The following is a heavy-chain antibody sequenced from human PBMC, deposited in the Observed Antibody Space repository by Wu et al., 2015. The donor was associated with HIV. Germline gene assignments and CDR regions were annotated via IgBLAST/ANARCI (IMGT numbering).Heavy chain of an antibody. CDR3: ARDCTARXHDYDDHGNWFDP. D-gene: IGHD4-17*01. J-gene: IGHJ5*02. CDR2: ISAYNGNT. CDR1: GYIFSNYG. V-gene: IGHV1-18*01. Sequence: QVQLVQSGAEVKNSGASVKVSCKASGYIFSNYGLSWVRQAPGQGLEWVGWISAYNGNTNYAQKFQGRVAMTTDTSTSTAYMELRSLRSDDTAVYYCARDCTARXHDYDDHGNWFDPWGQGTLVTVSS.